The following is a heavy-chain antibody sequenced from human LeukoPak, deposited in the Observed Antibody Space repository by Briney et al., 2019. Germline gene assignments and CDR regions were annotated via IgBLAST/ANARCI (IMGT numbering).Heavy chain of an antibody. CDR1: GYTFTGYY. D-gene: IGHD1-26*01. V-gene: IGHV1-2*02. Sequence: ASVKVSCKASGYTFTGYYLHWVRQAPGQGLEWVGLINPSSGDTNYAQKFQGRITLTLDTSLTTAYMELSSLRSDDTAVYYCARAGPLYTGAYLAYWGQGTLVTVSS. J-gene: IGHJ4*02. CDR2: INPSSGDT. CDR3: ARAGPLYTGAYLAY.